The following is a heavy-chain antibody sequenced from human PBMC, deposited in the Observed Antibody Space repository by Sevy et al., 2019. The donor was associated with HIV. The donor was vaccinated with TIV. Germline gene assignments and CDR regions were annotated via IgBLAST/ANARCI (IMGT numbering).Heavy chain of an antibody. D-gene: IGHD3-10*01. CDR2: IWYDGSNK. CDR3: ARDKVLPVMITMIRGALSYYFDY. Sequence: GGSLRLSCTASGFTLSDYGMHWVRQAPGKGLEWVAVIWYDGSNKYYAESVKGRFTISRDNSKNTLYVQMNSQRAEDTAVYYGARDKVLPVMITMIRGALSYYFDYWGQGTLVTVSS. CDR1: GFTLSDYG. V-gene: IGHV3-33*01. J-gene: IGHJ4*02.